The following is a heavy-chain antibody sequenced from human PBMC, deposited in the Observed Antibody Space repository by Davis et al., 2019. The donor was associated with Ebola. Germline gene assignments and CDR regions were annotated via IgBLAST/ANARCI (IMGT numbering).Heavy chain of an antibody. J-gene: IGHJ6*02. CDR1: GFTFSSYA. V-gene: IGHV3-23*01. D-gene: IGHD3-10*01. Sequence: GGSLTLSCAASGFTFSSYAMSWVRQAPGKGLEWVSAISGSGGSTYYADSVKGRFTISRDNAKNSLYLQMNSLRDEDTAVYYCAGVGGDLRGMDVWGQGTTVTVSS. CDR2: ISGSGGST. CDR3: AGVGGDLRGMDV.